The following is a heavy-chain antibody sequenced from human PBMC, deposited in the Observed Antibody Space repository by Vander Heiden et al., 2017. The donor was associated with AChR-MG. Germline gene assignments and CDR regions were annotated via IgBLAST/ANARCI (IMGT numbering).Heavy chain of an antibody. CDR3: AREGGYSYGPYYYYYMDV. V-gene: IGHV4-30-4*01. CDR1: GGSISSGDYY. Sequence: QVQLQESGPGLVKPSQTLSLTCTVSGGSISSGDYYWSWIRQPPGKGLEWIGYIYYSGSTYYNPSLKSRVTISVDTSKNQFSLKLSSVTAADTAVYYCAREGGYSYGPYYYYYMDVWGKGTTVTVSS. D-gene: IGHD5-18*01. J-gene: IGHJ6*03. CDR2: IYYSGST.